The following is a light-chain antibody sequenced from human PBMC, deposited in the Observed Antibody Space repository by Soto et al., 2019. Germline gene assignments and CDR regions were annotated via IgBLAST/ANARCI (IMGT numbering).Light chain of an antibody. CDR2: KAS. J-gene: IGKJ2*01. Sequence: DIQMTQSPSTRSASVGDRVTITCRASQSIGSWLAWYQQKPGKAPKLLIYKASSLESGVPSRFSGSGSGTEFTLTISSLQPDDFATYYCQQYNSYSGYTFGQGTKLEIK. V-gene: IGKV1-5*03. CDR3: QQYNSYSGYT. CDR1: QSIGSW.